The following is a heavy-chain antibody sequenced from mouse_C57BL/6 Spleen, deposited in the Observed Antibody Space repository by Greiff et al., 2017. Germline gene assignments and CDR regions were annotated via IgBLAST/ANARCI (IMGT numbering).Heavy chain of an antibody. CDR1: GYTFTDYN. J-gene: IGHJ2*01. CDR2: INPNNGGT. V-gene: IGHV1-22*01. CDR3: ARNPSITTVVEEGFDY. Sequence: EVQLQQSGPELVKPGASVKMSCKASGYTFTDYNMHWVKQSHGKSLEWIGYINPNNGGTSYNQKFKGKATLTVNKSSSTAYMELRSLTSEDSAVYYCARNPSITTVVEEGFDYWGQGTTLTVSS. D-gene: IGHD1-1*01.